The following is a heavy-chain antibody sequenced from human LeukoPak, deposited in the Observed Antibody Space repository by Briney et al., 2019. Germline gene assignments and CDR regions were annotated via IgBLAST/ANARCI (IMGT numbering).Heavy chain of an antibody. CDR2: IYTSGST. Sequence: SETLSLTCTVSGGSISSYYWSWIRQPAGKGLEWIGRIYTSGSTNYNPSLKSRVTMSVDTSKNQFSLKLSSVTAADTAVYYCAGYCSSTSCSDFDYWAREPWSPSPQ. D-gene: IGHD2-2*01. CDR1: GGSISSYY. J-gene: IGHJ4*02. V-gene: IGHV4-4*07. CDR3: AGYCSSTSCSDFDY.